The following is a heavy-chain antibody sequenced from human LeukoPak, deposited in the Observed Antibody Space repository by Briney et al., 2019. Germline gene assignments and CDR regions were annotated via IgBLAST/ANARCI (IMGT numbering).Heavy chain of an antibody. D-gene: IGHD6-19*01. J-gene: IGHJ3*02. CDR1: GYTFTGHY. Sequence: ASVKVSCKASGYTFTGHYMHWVRQAPGQGLEWMGWINPNSGGTNYAQKFQGRVTMTRDTSISTAYMELSRLRSDDTAVYYCARVRGYSSGSDAFDIWGQGTMVTVSS. CDR2: INPNSGGT. V-gene: IGHV1-2*02. CDR3: ARVRGYSSGSDAFDI.